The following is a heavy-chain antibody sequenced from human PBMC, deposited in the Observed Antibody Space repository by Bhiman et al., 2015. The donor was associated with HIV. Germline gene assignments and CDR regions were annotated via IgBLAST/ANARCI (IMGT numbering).Heavy chain of an antibody. CDR2: ISVSGNTI. CDR3: ARSGATGLHEDYFDY. CDR1: GFNFSTYE. J-gene: IGHJ4*02. D-gene: IGHD1-26*01. V-gene: IGHV3-48*03. Sequence: EVQLVESGGGLVQPGGSLRLSCAASGFNFSTYEMNWVRQAPGKGLEWVSYISVSGNTIYYADSVKGRFTISRDNARNSLYLQMNSLRPEDSAVYYCARSGATGLHEDYFDYWGQGTLVTVSS.